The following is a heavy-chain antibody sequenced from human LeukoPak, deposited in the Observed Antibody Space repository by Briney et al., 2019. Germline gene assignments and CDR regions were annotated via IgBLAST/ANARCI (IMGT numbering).Heavy chain of an antibody. J-gene: IGHJ4*01. V-gene: IGHV1-69*04. CDR2: IIPILGIA. CDR1: GGTFSSYA. D-gene: IGHD6-19*01. CDR3: ARHGISVDYFDF. Sequence: SVKVSCKASGGTFSSYAISWVRQAPGQGLEWMGRIIPILGIANYAQKFQGRVTITADKSTSTAYMELSSLRSEDTAVYYCARHGISVDYFDFWGHGVLVTVSS.